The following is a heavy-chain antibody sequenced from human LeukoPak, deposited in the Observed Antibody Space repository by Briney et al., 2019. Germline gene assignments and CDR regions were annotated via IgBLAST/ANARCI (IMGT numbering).Heavy chain of an antibody. D-gene: IGHD2-2*01. CDR3: ARGPGYCSSTSCYLYYYYGMDV. CDR2: INHSGST. V-gene: IGHV4-34*01. Sequence: LKPSETLSLTCAVYGGSFSGYYWSWIRQPPGKGLEWIGEINHSGSTNYNPSLKSRVTISVDTSKNQFSLKLSSVTAADTAVYYCARGPGYCSSTSCYLYYYYGMDVWGQGTTVTVSS. CDR1: GGSFSGYY. J-gene: IGHJ6*02.